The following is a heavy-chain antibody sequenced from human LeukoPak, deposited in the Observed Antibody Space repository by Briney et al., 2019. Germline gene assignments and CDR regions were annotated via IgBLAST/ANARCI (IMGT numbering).Heavy chain of an antibody. V-gene: IGHV3-23*01. D-gene: IGHD3-10*01. CDR1: GFTFSSSA. CDR3: AKSYHYGSGSYSRNNWFDP. Sequence: GGSLRLSCVISGFTFSSSAMSWVRQAPGKGLKWVSGISGSGGTTYYADSVKGRFTISRDNSKNTLYLQMDSLRAEDTAVYHCAKSYHYGSGSYSRNNWFDPWGQGTLVTVSS. CDR2: ISGSGGTT. J-gene: IGHJ5*02.